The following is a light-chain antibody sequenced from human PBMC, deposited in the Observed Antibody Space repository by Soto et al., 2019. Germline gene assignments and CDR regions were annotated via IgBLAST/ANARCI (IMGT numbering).Light chain of an antibody. J-gene: IGLJ1*01. CDR1: NSNIGINT. CDR3: AAWDDSMNGFV. Sequence: QSVLTQPPSASGTPGQRVTISCSGSNSNIGINTVNWYQQLPGTAPKLLIYRDTRRPSGVPGRFSGSKSGASASLAISGPQPDDEADYYCAAWDDSMNGFVFGAGTKVTVL. V-gene: IGLV1-44*01. CDR2: RDT.